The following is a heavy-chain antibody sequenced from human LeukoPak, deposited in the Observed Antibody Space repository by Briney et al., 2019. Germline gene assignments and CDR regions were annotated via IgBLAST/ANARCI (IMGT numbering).Heavy chain of an antibody. CDR3: ARSIMITFGGVTAGGAFDI. D-gene: IGHD3-16*01. CDR1: GGTFSSYA. V-gene: IGHV1-69*13. Sequence: GASVKVSCKASGGTFSSYAISWVRQAPGQGLEWMGGIIPIFGTANYAQKFQGRVTITADESTSTAYMELSSLRSEDTAVYYCARSIMITFGGVTAGGAFDIWGQGTMVTVSS. J-gene: IGHJ3*02. CDR2: IIPIFGTA.